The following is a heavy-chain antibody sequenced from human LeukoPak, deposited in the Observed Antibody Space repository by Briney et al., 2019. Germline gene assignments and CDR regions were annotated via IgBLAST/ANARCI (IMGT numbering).Heavy chain of an antibody. D-gene: IGHD3-22*01. CDR3: ARIYYYDSSGYSTIYWYFDL. CDR1: GGSISSYY. V-gene: IGHV4-59*08. J-gene: IGHJ2*01. Sequence: SETLSLTCTVSGGSISSYYWIWIRQPPGKGLEWIGYIYYSGSSNYNPSLKSRVTISVDPSKNQLSLQLSPVTAADTAVYYCARIYYYDSSGYSTIYWYFDLWGRGTLVTVSS. CDR2: IYYSGSS.